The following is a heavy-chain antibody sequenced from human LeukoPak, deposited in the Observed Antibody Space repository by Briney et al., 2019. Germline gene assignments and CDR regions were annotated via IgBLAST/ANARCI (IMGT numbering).Heavy chain of an antibody. CDR2: INHSGST. J-gene: IGHJ4*02. CDR3: ATLRGAYPHDY. D-gene: IGHD3-10*01. Sequence: SETLSLTCAVYGGSFSGYYWSWIRQPPGKELEWIGEINHSGSTNYNPSLKSRVTISVDTSKNQFSLKLSSVTAADTAVYYCATLRGAYPHDYWGQGTLVTVSS. CDR1: GGSFSGYY. V-gene: IGHV4-34*01.